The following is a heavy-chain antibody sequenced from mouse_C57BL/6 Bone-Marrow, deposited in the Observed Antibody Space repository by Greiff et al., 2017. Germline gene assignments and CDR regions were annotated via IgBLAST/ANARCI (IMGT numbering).Heavy chain of an antibody. V-gene: IGHV2-2*01. Sequence: QVQLQQSGPGLVQPSQSLSITCTVSGFSLTSYGVHWVRQSPGTGLEWMGVLWSGGSTDYNAAFISRLSISKVTSKSQVFLKMNSLQADDTARYYCAIYYGNPPCDYGGQGTTLTVAS. J-gene: IGHJ2*01. CDR1: GFSLTSYG. CDR3: AIYYGNPPCDY. D-gene: IGHD2-1*01. CDR2: LWSGGST.